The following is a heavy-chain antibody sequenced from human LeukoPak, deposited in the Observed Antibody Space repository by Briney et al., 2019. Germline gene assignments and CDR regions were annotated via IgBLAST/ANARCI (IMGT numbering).Heavy chain of an antibody. Sequence: GESLQISCKGSGYSFTSHWIGWVRQMPGKGLEWMGIIHPGDSDTRYSPSFQGQVTISADKSISTAYLQWSSLKASDTAMYYCARLQQYFPGSDAFDIWGQGTTVIV. J-gene: IGHJ3*02. CDR1: GYSFTSHW. CDR3: ARLQQYFPGSDAFDI. V-gene: IGHV5-51*01. CDR2: IHPGDSDT. D-gene: IGHD2-2*01.